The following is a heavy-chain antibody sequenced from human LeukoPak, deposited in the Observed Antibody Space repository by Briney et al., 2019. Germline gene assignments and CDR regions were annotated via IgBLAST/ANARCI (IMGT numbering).Heavy chain of an antibody. Sequence: PSETLSLTCTVSGGSISSSSYYWGWIRQPPGKGLEWIGSIYYSGSTYYNPSLKSRVTISVDTSKNQFSLKLSSVTAADTAVYYCARRLQGYGSGRPYYFDYWGQGTLVTVSS. D-gene: IGHD3-10*01. V-gene: IGHV4-39*01. CDR1: GGSISSSSYY. CDR3: ARRLQGYGSGRPYYFDY. J-gene: IGHJ4*02. CDR2: IYYSGST.